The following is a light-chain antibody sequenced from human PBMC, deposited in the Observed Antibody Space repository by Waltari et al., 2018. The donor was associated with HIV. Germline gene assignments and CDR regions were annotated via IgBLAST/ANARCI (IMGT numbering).Light chain of an antibody. CDR3: NSYAGSNNCV. V-gene: IGLV2-8*01. CDR1: RSPGGASTY. CDR2: EVS. J-gene: IGLJ3*02. Sequence: QSALTHHPSASASPGQLVTISCTGNRSPGGASTYVPWYQQHPGKAPKPMIYEVSQRPSGVPDRFSGSKSGNTASLTVSGLQAEDEADYYCNSYAGSNNCVFGGGTKLTVL.